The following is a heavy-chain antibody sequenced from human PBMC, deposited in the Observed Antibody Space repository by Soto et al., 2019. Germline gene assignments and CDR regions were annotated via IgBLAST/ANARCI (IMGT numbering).Heavy chain of an antibody. V-gene: IGHV1-8*01. Sequence: ASVKVSCKASGYTFTSYDINWVRQATGQGLEWMGWMNPNSGNTGYAQKFQGRVTMTRNTSISTAYMELSSLRSEDTAVYYCARHAKPSSGWPFDYWGQGSLVTVSS. J-gene: IGHJ4*02. CDR3: ARHAKPSSGWPFDY. CDR2: MNPNSGNT. D-gene: IGHD6-19*01. CDR1: GYTFTSYD.